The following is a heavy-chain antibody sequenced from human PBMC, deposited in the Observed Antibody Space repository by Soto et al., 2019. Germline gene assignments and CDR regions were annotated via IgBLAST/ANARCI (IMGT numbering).Heavy chain of an antibody. V-gene: IGHV4-59*08. Sequence: SGNLSLTCTVSGGSLSRYYWYWMRQPPGKGLEWIGYVSDSGFTNCIPSLESRVTMSVDTSKNQFSLSLNFVTAADTAVYYCARGRGYSYGLDPWRQGSLVTVSS. D-gene: IGHD5-18*01. J-gene: IGHJ5*02. CDR2: VSDSGFT. CDR1: GGSLSRYY. CDR3: ARGRGYSYGLDP.